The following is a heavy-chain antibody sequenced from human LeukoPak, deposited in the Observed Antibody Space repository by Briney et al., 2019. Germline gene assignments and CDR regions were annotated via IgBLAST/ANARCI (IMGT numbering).Heavy chain of an antibody. CDR2: IYHSGSS. CDR3: ARRPHGFDI. Sequence: SETLSLTCIVSGYSISSGYYWGWIRQPPGKGLEWIGSIYHSGSSYYNPSLRSRVTISVDTSNNQFSLRLSSVTAADTAVYYCARRPHGFDIWGQGTMVTVSS. J-gene: IGHJ3*02. V-gene: IGHV4-38-2*02. CDR1: GYSISSGYY.